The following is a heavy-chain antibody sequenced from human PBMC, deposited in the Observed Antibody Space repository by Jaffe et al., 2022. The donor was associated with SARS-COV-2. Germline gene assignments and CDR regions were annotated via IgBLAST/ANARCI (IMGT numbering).Heavy chain of an antibody. CDR2: VNAGSGDT. CDR3: AYAGYSSGPRLYYFEY. Sequence: QVQLVQSGAEVKKPGASVKVSCKASGNTFNRHTLHWVRQAPGQGLEWMGWVNAGSGDTKYSEKFQGRVTINRDTSTSTATMEMSSLRAEDTAVYYCAYAGYSSGPRLYYFEYWGQGALVTVST. V-gene: IGHV1-3*01. J-gene: IGHJ4*01. CDR1: GNTFNRHT. D-gene: IGHD6-19*01.